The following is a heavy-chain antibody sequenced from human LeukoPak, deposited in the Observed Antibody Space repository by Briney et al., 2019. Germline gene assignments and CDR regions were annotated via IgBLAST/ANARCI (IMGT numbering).Heavy chain of an antibody. J-gene: IGHJ2*01. CDR2: ISGSGGST. V-gene: IGHV3-23*01. Sequence: PGGSLRLSCAASGFTFSSYAMSWVRQAPGKGLEWVSAISGSGGSTYYADSVKGRFTISRDNSKNTLYLQMNSLRAEDTAVYYCARDRDGYNSDRYFDLWGRGTLVTVSS. D-gene: IGHD5-24*01. CDR3: ARDRDGYNSDRYFDL. CDR1: GFTFSSYA.